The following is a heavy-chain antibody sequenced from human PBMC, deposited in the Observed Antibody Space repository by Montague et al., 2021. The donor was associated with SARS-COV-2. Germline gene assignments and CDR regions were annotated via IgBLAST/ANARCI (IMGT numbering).Heavy chain of an antibody. V-gene: IGHV4-34*01. Sequence: SETLSLTCAVYGGSFSGYYWSWIRQPPGKGLEWIGEINHSGSTNYNPSLKSRVTISVDTSKNQFSLKLSSVTAADTAVYYCARGILLRYFDWAYYYGMGVWGQGTTVTVSS. J-gene: IGHJ6*02. D-gene: IGHD3-9*01. CDR1: GGSFSGYY. CDR2: INHSGST. CDR3: ARGILLRYFDWAYYYGMGV.